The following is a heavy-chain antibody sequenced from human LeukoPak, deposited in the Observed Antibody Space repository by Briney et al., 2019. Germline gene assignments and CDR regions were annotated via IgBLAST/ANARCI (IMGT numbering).Heavy chain of an antibody. V-gene: IGHV4-34*01. CDR1: GGSFSGHF. Sequence: SETLSLTCTVYGGSFSGHFWSWIRQPPGKGLEWIGEIYHSGGTNYHPSLKSRVTISVDTSKNQFSLKLSSVTAADTAVYYCARIPTVTFFDYWGQGTLVTVSS. D-gene: IGHD4-17*01. CDR2: IYHSGGT. J-gene: IGHJ4*02. CDR3: ARIPTVTFFDY.